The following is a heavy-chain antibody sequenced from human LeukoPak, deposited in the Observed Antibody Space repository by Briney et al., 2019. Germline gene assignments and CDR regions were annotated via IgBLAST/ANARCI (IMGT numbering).Heavy chain of an antibody. Sequence: PSETLSLTCTVSGGSISSGCYYWSWIRQHPGKGLEWIGYIYYSGSTYYNPSLKSRVTISVDTSKNQFSLKLSSVTAADTAVYYCAKDTAAGECTGGSCYSYFDYWGQGTLVTVSS. J-gene: IGHJ4*02. CDR1: GGSISSGCYY. D-gene: IGHD2-15*01. V-gene: IGHV4-31*03. CDR2: IYYSGST. CDR3: AKDTAAGECTGGSCYSYFDY.